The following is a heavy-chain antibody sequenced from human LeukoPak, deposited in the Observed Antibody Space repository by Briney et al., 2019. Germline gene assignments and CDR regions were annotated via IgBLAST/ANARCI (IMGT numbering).Heavy chain of an antibody. CDR2: MKNDGSDK. Sequence: GQSMRLSCPAYRPKLRSTCMQWVRPPQGNGMEWEACMKNDGSDKYYAASVKGRFTISIDNSKDTVYLHMASVRADDTALYYCAREGGRAVPGRFDQWGQGTLVTVSS. V-gene: IGHV3-30*02. CDR1: RPKLRSTC. D-gene: IGHD6-13*01. CDR3: AREGGRAVPGRFDQ. J-gene: IGHJ4*02.